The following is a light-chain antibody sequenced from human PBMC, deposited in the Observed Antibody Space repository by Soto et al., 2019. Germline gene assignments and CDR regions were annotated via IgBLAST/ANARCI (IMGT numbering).Light chain of an antibody. Sequence: QAVVTQPPSASGTPGQRVTISCSGSSSNIGRSYVYWYQQFPGTAPKLLIYKNNQRPSGVPDRFSGSKSDTSASLAISGLRSEDEADYYCAAWDDSLSGALFGGGTKVTVL. CDR2: KNN. CDR3: AAWDDSLSGAL. J-gene: IGLJ3*02. CDR1: SSNIGRSY. V-gene: IGLV1-47*01.